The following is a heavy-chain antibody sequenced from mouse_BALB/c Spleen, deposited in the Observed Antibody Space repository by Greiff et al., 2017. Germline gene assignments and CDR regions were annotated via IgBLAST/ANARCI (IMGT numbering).Heavy chain of an antibody. V-gene: IGHV3-6*02. J-gene: IGHJ4*01. CDR3: ASPGYYAMDY. CDR2: ISYDGSN. Sequence: DVKLQESGPGLVKPSQSLSLTCSVTGYSITSGYYWNWIRQFPGNKLEWMGYISYDGSNNYNPSLKNRISITRDTSKNQFFLKLNSVTTEDTATYYCASPGYYAMDYWGQGTSVTVSS. CDR1: GYSITSGYY.